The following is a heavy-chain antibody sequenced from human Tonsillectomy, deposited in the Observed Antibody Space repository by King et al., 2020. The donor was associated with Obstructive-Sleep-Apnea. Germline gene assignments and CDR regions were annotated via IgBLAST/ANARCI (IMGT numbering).Heavy chain of an antibody. D-gene: IGHD2-2*02. J-gene: IGHJ5*02. CDR1: GYTFTSYY. CDR2: INPSGGST. V-gene: IGHV1-46*01. CDR3: ARAGEYCSSTSCYKTYNWFDP. Sequence: QLVQSGAEVKKPGASVKVSCKASGYTFTSYYMHWVRQAPGQGLEWMGIINPSGGSTSYAQKFQGRVTMTRDTSTSTVYMELSSLRSEDTAVYYCARAGEYCSSTSCYKTYNWFDPWGQGTLVTVSS.